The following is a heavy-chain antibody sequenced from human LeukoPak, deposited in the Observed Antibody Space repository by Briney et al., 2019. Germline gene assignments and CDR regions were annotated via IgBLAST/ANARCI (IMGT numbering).Heavy chain of an antibody. D-gene: IGHD3-10*01. J-gene: IGHJ4*02. CDR1: GFSFSSHG. CDR2: IIGGAGST. CDR3: KKEGLASVRGVIITDY. V-gene: IGHV3-23*01. Sequence: GGSLRLSCAASGFSFSSHGMSWVRQAPGKGLEWVSGIIGGAGSTYYADSVKGRFTISRDNSKNTLHLQMNSLRAEDTAVYYCKKEGLASVRGVIITDYWGQGTLVTVSS.